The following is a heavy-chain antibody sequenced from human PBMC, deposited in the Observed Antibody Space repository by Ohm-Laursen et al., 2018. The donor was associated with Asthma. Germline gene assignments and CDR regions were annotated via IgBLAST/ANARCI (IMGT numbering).Heavy chain of an antibody. CDR3: TRARDSFGY. V-gene: IGHV3-21*01. D-gene: IGHD5-24*01. CDR1: GYTFSRYS. Sequence: GSLRLSCAASGYTFSRYSIHWVRQVPGKGLEWVASISTASTFIYYADSVRGRFTTSRDNAKNLVYLQMDTLRAEDTAVYYCTRARDSFGYWGQGTLVTVSP. J-gene: IGHJ4*02. CDR2: ISTASTFI.